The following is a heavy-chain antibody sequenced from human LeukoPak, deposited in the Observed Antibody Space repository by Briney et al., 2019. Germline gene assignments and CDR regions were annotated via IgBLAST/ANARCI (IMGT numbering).Heavy chain of an antibody. Sequence: GGSLRLSCAASGFTVSSNYMSWVRQAPGKGLEWVSVIYSGGSTYYADSVKGRFTISRDNSKNTLYLQMNSLRAEDTAVYYCARALVVITLDAFDIWSQGTMVTVSS. CDR3: ARALVVITLDAFDI. CDR2: IYSGGST. J-gene: IGHJ3*02. V-gene: IGHV3-53*01. CDR1: GFTVSSNY. D-gene: IGHD3-22*01.